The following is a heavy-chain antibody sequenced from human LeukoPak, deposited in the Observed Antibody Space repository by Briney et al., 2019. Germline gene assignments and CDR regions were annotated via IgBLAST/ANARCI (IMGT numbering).Heavy chain of an antibody. CDR2: IHYSGST. D-gene: IGHD3-10*01. Sequence: PSETLSLTCSVSGGSMSSSSNYWGWIRQPPGRGLEWIGSIHYSGSTYYNPSLKSRVTISVDTSKNRFSLNLSSVTAADTAVYYCARLLSVGEPREYWGQGTQVTVSS. CDR1: GGSMSSSSNY. J-gene: IGHJ4*02. V-gene: IGHV4-39*01. CDR3: ARLLSVGEPREY.